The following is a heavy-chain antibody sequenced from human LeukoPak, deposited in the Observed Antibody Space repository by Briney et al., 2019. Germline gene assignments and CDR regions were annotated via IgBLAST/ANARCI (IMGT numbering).Heavy chain of an antibody. Sequence: SETLSLTCAVSGYSISSGYYWGWIRQPPGKGLEWIGSIYHSGSTYYNPSLKSRVTISVDTSKNQFSLKLSSVTAADTAVYYCARALGYDFWSGYYTGNWFDPWGQGTLVTVSS. V-gene: IGHV4-38-2*01. D-gene: IGHD3-3*01. CDR1: GYSISSGYY. J-gene: IGHJ5*02. CDR3: ARALGYDFWSGYYTGNWFDP. CDR2: IYHSGST.